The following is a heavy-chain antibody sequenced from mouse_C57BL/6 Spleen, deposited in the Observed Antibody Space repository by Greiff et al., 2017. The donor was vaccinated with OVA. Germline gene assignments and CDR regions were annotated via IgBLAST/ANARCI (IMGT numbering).Heavy chain of an antibody. CDR1: GFTFSSYA. Sequence: EVKLQESGGGLVKPGGSLKLSCAASGFTFSSYAMSWVRQTPETRLAWVATISDGGSYTYYPDNVKGRFTISRDNAKNNLYLQMSHLKSEDTAMYYWARYYYGSSPPEFAYWGQGTLVTVSA. D-gene: IGHD1-1*01. CDR2: ISDGGSYT. V-gene: IGHV5-4*03. J-gene: IGHJ3*01. CDR3: ARYYYGSSPPEFAY.